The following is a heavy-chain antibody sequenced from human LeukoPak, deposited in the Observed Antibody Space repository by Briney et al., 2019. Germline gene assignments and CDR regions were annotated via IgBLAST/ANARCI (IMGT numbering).Heavy chain of an antibody. J-gene: IGHJ4*02. CDR2: ISGSGGST. CDR3: AKDGPSSGYCPPFHY. V-gene: IGHV3-23*01. D-gene: IGHD3-22*01. Sequence: GGSLRLSCAASGFTFSSYEMSWVRQAPGKGLEWVSAISGSGGSTYYADSVKGRFTISRDNSKNTLYLQMNSLRAEDTAVYYCAKDGPSSGYCPPFHYWGQGTLVTVSS. CDR1: GFTFSSYE.